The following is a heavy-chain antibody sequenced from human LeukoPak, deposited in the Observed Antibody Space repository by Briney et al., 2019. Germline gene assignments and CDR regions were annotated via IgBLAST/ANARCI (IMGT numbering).Heavy chain of an antibody. J-gene: IGHJ3*02. D-gene: IGHD3-22*01. V-gene: IGHV3-23*01. CDR2: ISGSGGST. Sequence: GGSLRPSCAASGFTFSSYAMSWVRQAPGKGLEWVSAISGSGGSTYYADSVKGRFTISRDNAKNSLYLQMNSLRAEDTAVYYCARACYYDSSGYCHDAFDIWGQGTMVTVSS. CDR3: ARACYYDSSGYCHDAFDI. CDR1: GFTFSSYA.